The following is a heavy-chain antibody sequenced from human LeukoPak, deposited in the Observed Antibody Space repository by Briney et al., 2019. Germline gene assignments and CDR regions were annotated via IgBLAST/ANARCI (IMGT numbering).Heavy chain of an antibody. J-gene: IGHJ4*02. CDR1: GGSVINTNW. CDR3: AREGGFYRPLDY. CDR2: VHLDGRT. Sequence: SETLSLTCGVSGGSVINTNWWTWVRPPPGKGLGGLGVVHLDGRTNYNPSLESRLTMSVDVPENQVSLKLTSVTAADTAAYYCAREGGFYRPLDYSGQGTLVTVSS. D-gene: IGHD3-3*01. V-gene: IGHV4-4*02.